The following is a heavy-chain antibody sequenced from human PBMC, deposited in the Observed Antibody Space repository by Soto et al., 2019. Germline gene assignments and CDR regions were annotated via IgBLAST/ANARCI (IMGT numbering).Heavy chain of an antibody. V-gene: IGHV5-51*01. CDR2: IYPYDSDT. CDR3: ARQAYDTSGYRYFDF. CDR1: GFSFTSHW. J-gene: IGHJ4*02. D-gene: IGHD3-22*01. Sequence: GESLKISCQTSGFSFTSHWIGWVRQMPGKGLEWMGIIYPYDSDTRYSPSFQGQVTIPADKSIGTAYLQWSSLKASDTAIYFCARQAYDTSGYRYFDFWGQGTLVTVSS.